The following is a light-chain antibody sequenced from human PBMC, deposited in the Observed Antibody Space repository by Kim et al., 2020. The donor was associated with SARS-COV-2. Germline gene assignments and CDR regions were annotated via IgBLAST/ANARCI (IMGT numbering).Light chain of an antibody. CDR2: AAS. CDR1: QSINAY. CDR3: QQSHTAPLLT. V-gene: IGKV1-39*01. Sequence: DIQMTQSPSSLAASVGVRVTITCRASQSINAYLNWYQQKPGKAPKLLIYAASTLQSGVPSRFSGSGSGTDFTLTINSLQTEDFATYYCQQSHTAPLLTFGGGTKLEI. J-gene: IGKJ4*01.